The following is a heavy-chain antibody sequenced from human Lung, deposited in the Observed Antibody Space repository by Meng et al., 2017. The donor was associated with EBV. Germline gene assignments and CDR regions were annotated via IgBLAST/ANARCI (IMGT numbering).Heavy chain of an antibody. CDR2: ISAYNGNT. D-gene: IGHD1-26*01. CDR1: GNTFPAYY. J-gene: IGHJ4*02. Sequence: QGPSGQSGAEVKKPGASVKVSCTASGNTFPAYYLHWVRQAPGQGLEWMGWISAYNGNTNYAQTLQGRLTMTTDTSTSTAYMELRSLRSDDTAVYYCARVEVGITSGDYWGQGTLVTVSS. V-gene: IGHV1-18*04. CDR3: ARVEVGITSGDY.